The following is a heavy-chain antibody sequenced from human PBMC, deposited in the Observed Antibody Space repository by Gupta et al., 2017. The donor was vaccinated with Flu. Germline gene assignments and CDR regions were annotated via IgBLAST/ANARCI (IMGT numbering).Heavy chain of an antibody. V-gene: IGHV4-30-4*01. Sequence: RQPPGKGLEWIGYIYYSGSTYYNPSLKSRVTISVDTSKNQFSLKLSSVTAADTAVYYCARVKGHYYGGNSRFYYYYYMDVWGKGTTVTVSS. J-gene: IGHJ6*03. CDR2: IYYSGST. D-gene: IGHD4-17*01. CDR3: ARVKGHYYGGNSRFYYYYYMDV.